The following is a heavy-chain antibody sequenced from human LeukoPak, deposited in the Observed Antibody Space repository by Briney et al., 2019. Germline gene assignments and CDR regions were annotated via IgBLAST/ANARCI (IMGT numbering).Heavy chain of an antibody. CDR1: GFTFSSYA. J-gene: IGHJ5*02. V-gene: IGHV3-23*01. CDR2: ISGSGTST. Sequence: GGTLRLSCAASGFTFSSYAMSWVRQAPGKGLEWVSGISGSGTSTYYADSAKGRFTISRDNSKNTLYLQMDSLRAEDTAVYYCAKARYNSGWYGLDPWGQGTLVTVSS. D-gene: IGHD6-19*01. CDR3: AKARYNSGWYGLDP.